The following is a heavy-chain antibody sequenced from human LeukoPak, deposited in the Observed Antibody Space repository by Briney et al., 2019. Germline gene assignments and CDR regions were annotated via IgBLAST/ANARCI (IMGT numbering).Heavy chain of an antibody. V-gene: IGHV3-21*01. J-gene: IGHJ5*02. CDR2: ISSASNYI. D-gene: IGHD3-3*01. Sequence: GGSLRLSCAASGFTVSSNYMTWVRQAPGKGLEWVSSISSASNYINYADSVKGRFTISRDNAKSSLYLQMNSLRAEDTAVYYCARTLFGAYNWFDPWGQGALVTVSS. CDR3: ARTLFGAYNWFDP. CDR1: GFTVSSNY.